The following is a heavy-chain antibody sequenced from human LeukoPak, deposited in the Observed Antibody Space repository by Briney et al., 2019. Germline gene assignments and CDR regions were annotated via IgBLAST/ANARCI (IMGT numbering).Heavy chain of an antibody. CDR2: IYYSGST. V-gene: IGHV4-39*07. CDR3: ARGKRDGYLYYFDY. Sequence: SETLSLTCTVSGGSISSSSYYWGWIRQPPGKGLEWIGSIYYSGSTYYNPSLKSRVTISVDTSKNQFSLKLSSVTAADTAVYYCARGKRDGYLYYFDYWGQGTLVTVSS. D-gene: IGHD5-24*01. J-gene: IGHJ4*02. CDR1: GGSISSSSYY.